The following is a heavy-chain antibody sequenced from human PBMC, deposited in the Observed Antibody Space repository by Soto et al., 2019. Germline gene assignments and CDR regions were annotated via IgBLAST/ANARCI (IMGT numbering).Heavy chain of an antibody. CDR2: IYYSGST. V-gene: IGHV4-59*01. D-gene: IGHD3-10*01. J-gene: IGHJ3*02. Sequence: QVQLQESGPGLVKPSETLSLTCTVSGGSISSYYWSWIRQPPGQGLEWIGYIYYSGSTNYNPSLTXXVXIXXDTSKNQFSLKLSSVTAADTAVYYCARVWGGAFDIWGQGTMVTVSS. CDR1: GGSISSYY. CDR3: ARVWGGAFDI.